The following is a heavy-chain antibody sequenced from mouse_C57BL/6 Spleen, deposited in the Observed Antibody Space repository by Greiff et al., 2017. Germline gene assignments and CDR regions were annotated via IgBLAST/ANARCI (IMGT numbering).Heavy chain of an antibody. D-gene: IGHD4-1*01. J-gene: IGHJ2*01. CDR3: ARPFNWDVGYFDY. CDR1: GFTFSDYG. CDR2: ISSGSSTI. V-gene: IGHV5-17*01. Sequence: EVKLVESGGGLVKPGGSLKLSCAASGFTFSDYGMHWVRQAPEKGLEWVAYISSGSSTIYYADTVKGRFTISRDNAKNTLFLQMTSLRSEDTAMYYCARPFNWDVGYFDYWGQGTTLTVSS.